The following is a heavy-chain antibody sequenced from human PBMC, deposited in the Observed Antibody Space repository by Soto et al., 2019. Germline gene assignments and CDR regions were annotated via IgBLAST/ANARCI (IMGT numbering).Heavy chain of an antibody. CDR3: ARDRLGYYYDSSGPDY. D-gene: IGHD3-22*01. J-gene: IGHJ4*02. Sequence: LRLSCAASGFTFSSYGMHWVRQAPGKGLEWVAVIWYDGSNKYYADSVKGRFTISRDNSKNTLYLQMNSLRAEDTAVYYCARDRLGYYYDSSGPDYWGQGTLVTVSS. CDR2: IWYDGSNK. CDR1: GFTFSSYG. V-gene: IGHV3-33*01.